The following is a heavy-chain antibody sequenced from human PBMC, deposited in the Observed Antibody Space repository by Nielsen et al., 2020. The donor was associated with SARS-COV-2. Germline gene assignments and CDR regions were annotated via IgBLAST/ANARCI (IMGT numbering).Heavy chain of an antibody. V-gene: IGHV3-30-3*01. CDR3: ARDRLWVGEVS. J-gene: IGHJ5*02. CDR1: GFTFSSYG. CDR2: ISSDGNKK. Sequence: GESLKISCAASGFTFSSYGMHWVRQAPGKGLEWVAVISSDGNKKNYADSVKGRFTISRDNSKSTLYLQTNSLRPDDTAVYFCARDRLWVGEVSWGQGTLVTVSS. D-gene: IGHD3-10*01.